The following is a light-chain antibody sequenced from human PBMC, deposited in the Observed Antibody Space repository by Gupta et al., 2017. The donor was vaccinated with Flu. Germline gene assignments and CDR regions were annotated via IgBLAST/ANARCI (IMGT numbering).Light chain of an antibody. Sequence: EIVLTQSPATLSLSPGERATLSCRASQSVSSYLAWYQQKPGQAPRLLIYDASNRATGIPARFSGSGSGXDFTLTXSSREPEDFAVYYCQQRSNWLTFGXGTKVEIK. J-gene: IGKJ4*01. V-gene: IGKV3-11*01. CDR1: QSVSSY. CDR3: QQRSNWLT. CDR2: DAS.